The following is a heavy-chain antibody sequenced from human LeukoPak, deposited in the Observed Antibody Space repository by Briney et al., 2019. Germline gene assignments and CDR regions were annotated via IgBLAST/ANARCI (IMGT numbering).Heavy chain of an antibody. Sequence: GGSLRLSCAASGFTFSSYSMNWVRQAPGKGLEWVSYISSSSSTIYYADSVKGRFTISRDNSKNTLYLQMNSLRAEDTAVYYCARDLLTGFDSWGQGTLVTVSS. CDR2: ISSSSSTI. D-gene: IGHD3-9*01. CDR1: GFTFSSYS. V-gene: IGHV3-48*01. CDR3: ARDLLTGFDS. J-gene: IGHJ4*02.